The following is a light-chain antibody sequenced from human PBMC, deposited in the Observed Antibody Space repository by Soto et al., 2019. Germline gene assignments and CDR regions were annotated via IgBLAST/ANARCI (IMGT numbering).Light chain of an antibody. Sequence: QSALTQPASVSGAPGQLITISCTGTSRGYNFVSWYQQHPGKAPKLLIYEDSKRPSGVSNRFSGSESGNTASLTISGLQAGDEADYHCCSYANTTTVVFGGGTKLTVL. CDR1: SRGYNF. CDR3: CSYANTTTVV. CDR2: EDS. J-gene: IGLJ2*01. V-gene: IGLV2-23*01.